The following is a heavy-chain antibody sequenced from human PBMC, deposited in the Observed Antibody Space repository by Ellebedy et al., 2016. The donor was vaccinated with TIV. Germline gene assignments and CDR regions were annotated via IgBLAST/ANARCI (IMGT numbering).Heavy chain of an antibody. V-gene: IGHV3-7*01. D-gene: IGHD4-17*01. J-gene: IGHJ5*02. CDR3: ARRASYGDYAVQVNPWFDP. CDR1: GFNFRSYW. CDR2: IRQEGDEI. Sequence: GESLKISCAASGFNFRSYWMTWVRQAPGKGLEWVAKIRQEGDEIYYVESVKGRFTISRDNAKNSLFIQMNRLRVEETAVYYCARRASYGDYAVQVNPWFDPWGQGTLVTVSS.